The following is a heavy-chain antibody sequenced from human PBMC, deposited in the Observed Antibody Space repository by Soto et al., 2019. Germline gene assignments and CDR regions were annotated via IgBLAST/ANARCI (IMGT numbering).Heavy chain of an antibody. V-gene: IGHV1-46*01. CDR1: GYTFTSYY. CDR2: INPSGGST. D-gene: IGHD2-21*02. J-gene: IGHJ4*02. Sequence: AASVKVSCKASGYTFTSYYMHWVRQAPGQGLEWMGIINPSGGSTSYAQKFQGRVTMTRDTSTSTVYMELSSLRSEDTAVYYCARDASFGGNSGNFDYWGQGTLVTVSS. CDR3: ARDASFGGNSGNFDY.